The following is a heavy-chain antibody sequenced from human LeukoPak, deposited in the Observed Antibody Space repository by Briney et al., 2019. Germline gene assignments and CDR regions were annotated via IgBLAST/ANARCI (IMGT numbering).Heavy chain of an antibody. CDR2: MSSSGNNK. CDR1: GFTFSSYA. J-gene: IGHJ6*03. CDR3: ARGGFDWLLFNYYYYMDV. V-gene: IGHV3-21*01. Sequence: GGSLRLSCAASGFTFSSYAMNWVRQAPGKGLEWVSSMSSSGNNKYYADAVKGRFTISRDNAKNSLYLQMNSLRAEDTAVYYCARGGFDWLLFNYYYYMDVWGKGTTVTISS. D-gene: IGHD3-9*01.